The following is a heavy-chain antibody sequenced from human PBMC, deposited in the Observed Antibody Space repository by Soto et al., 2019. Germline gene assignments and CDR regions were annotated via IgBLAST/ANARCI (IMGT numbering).Heavy chain of an antibody. J-gene: IGHJ6*02. Sequence: GGPVKVSCKASGGTFSSYAISWVRQAPGQGLEWMGGIIPIFGTANYAQKFQGRVTITADESTSTAYMELSSLRSEDTAVYYCASLLARVDRYYYYGMDVWGQGTTVTVSS. CDR1: GGTFSSYA. D-gene: IGHD2-15*01. CDR2: IIPIFGTA. CDR3: ASLLARVDRYYYYGMDV. V-gene: IGHV1-69*13.